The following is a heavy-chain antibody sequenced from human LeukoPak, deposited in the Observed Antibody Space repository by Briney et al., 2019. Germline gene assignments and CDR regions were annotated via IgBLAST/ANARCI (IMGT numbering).Heavy chain of an antibody. CDR3: ARDIAARRSGWFDP. V-gene: IGHV6-1*01. CDR2: TYYRSKWYY. CDR1: GDSISSNSVA. D-gene: IGHD6-13*01. Sequence: SQTFSLTCAISGDSISSNSVAWNWIRQSPSRGLEWLGRTYYRSKWYYDYAVAVKSRITINLDTSKNQFSLQLNSVTPEDTAVYYCARDIAARRSGWFDPWGQGTLVTVSS. J-gene: IGHJ5*02.